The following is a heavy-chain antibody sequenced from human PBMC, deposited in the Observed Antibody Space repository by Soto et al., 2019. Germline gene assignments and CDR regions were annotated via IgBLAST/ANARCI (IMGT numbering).Heavy chain of an antibody. J-gene: IGHJ4*02. Sequence: ASVHVSCQASGYSFATYGFSWVRQAPGQGLECVGWISAHNGDTHYSQKFQGRVTLTTDTSTNTGYMELRSLTSDDTAVYFCATEPIYYNDGSGYYPLGHWGQGTLVTVSS. CDR3: ATEPIYYNDGSGYYPLGH. CDR1: GYSFATYG. CDR2: ISAHNGDT. D-gene: IGHD3-22*01. V-gene: IGHV1-18*04.